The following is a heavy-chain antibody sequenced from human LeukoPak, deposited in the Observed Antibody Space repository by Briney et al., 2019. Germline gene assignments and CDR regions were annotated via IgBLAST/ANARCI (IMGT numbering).Heavy chain of an antibody. CDR3: AKGEGRSSTSCYTDY. CDR1: GFTFSSYA. CDR2: ISGSGGST. D-gene: IGHD2-2*02. J-gene: IGHJ4*02. Sequence: GGSLRLSCAASGFTFSSYAMSWVRQAPGKGLEWVSAISGSGGSTYYADSVKGRFTISRDNSKNTLYLQMNSLRAEDTAVYYCAKGEGRSSTSCYTDYWGQGTLVTVSS. V-gene: IGHV3-23*01.